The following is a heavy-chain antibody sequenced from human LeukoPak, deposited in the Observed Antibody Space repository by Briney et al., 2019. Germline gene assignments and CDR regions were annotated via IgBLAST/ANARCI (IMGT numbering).Heavy chain of an antibody. CDR1: GGSISSYY. CDR2: IYYTGST. D-gene: IGHD3-9*01. CDR3: ADYDFLTGYFDY. V-gene: IGHV4-59*01. Sequence: PSETLSLTCTVSGGSISSYYWSWIRQPPGKGLEWIGYIYYTGSTNYNPSLKSRVTISVDTSKSQFSLKLSSVTAADTAVYYCADYDFLTGYFDYWGQGTLVTVSS. J-gene: IGHJ4*02.